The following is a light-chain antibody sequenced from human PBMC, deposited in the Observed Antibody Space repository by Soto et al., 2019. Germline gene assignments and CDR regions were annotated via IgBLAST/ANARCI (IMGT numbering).Light chain of an antibody. Sequence: QSVLTQPPSASGSPGQSVTISSTGTSSDIGGYNYVSWYQQHPGKAPKLIIYEVSKRPSGVPDRFSGSKSGNTASLTVSGLQAEDEADYYCTSYAGSNNLVFAGGTKVTVL. CDR1: SSDIGGYNY. CDR3: TSYAGSNNLV. V-gene: IGLV2-8*01. CDR2: EVS. J-gene: IGLJ3*02.